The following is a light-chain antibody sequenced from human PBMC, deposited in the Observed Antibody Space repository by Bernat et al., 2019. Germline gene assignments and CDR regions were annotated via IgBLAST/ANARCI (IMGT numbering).Light chain of an antibody. CDR3: QQYYSYPRT. J-gene: IGKJ1*01. CDR2: AAS. CDR1: QGISTY. V-gene: IGKV1-8*01. Sequence: AIRMTQSPSSFSASTGDRVTITCRASQGISTYLAWYQLKPGKAPKLLIYAASTLQSGVPSRFGGSGSGTDFTLTISCLQSEDFATYYCQQYYSYPRTFGQGTKVEIK.